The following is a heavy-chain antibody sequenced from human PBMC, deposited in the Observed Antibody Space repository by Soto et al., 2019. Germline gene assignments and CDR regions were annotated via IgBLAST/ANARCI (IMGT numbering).Heavy chain of an antibody. V-gene: IGHV3-23*01. CDR1: GFSFSSYA. CDR2: ISGRDGST. J-gene: IGHJ4*02. Sequence: PVGSLRLSCVASGFSFSSYAMSWVRQAPGKGLEWVSVISGRDGSTYYADSVKGRFTISRDNSKNTLFLQMNSLRAEDTAVYYCARDRERDAWYEDYWGQGTLVTVSS. CDR3: ARDRERDAWYEDY. D-gene: IGHD6-13*01.